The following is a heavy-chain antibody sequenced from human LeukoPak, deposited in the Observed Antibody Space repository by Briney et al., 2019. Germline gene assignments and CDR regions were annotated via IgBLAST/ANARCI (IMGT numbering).Heavy chain of an antibody. CDR2: ITGTSGST. CDR3: AREGDSGYHRDFDY. D-gene: IGHD3-22*01. Sequence: GGSLRLSCAASGFTFSSYAMSWVRQAPGKGLEWVSTITGTSGSTYYADSVKGRFTISRDNAKNSLYLQMNSLRAEDTALYYCAREGDSGYHRDFDYWGQGTLVTVSS. CDR1: GFTFSSYA. J-gene: IGHJ4*02. V-gene: IGHV3-23*01.